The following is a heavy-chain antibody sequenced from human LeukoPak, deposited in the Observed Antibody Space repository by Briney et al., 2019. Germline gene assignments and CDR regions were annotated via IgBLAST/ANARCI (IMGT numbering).Heavy chain of an antibody. D-gene: IGHD3-10*01. CDR2: IYHSGST. CDR1: GYSISSGYY. Sequence: SETLSLTCAVSGYSISSGYYWGWIRQPPGKGLEWIGSIYHSGSTNYNPSLKSRVTISVDTSKNQFSLKLSSLTAADTAVYYCAREAYGSGSLKTEAFVDYWGQGTLVTVSS. J-gene: IGHJ4*02. CDR3: AREAYGSGSLKTEAFVDY. V-gene: IGHV4-38-2*02.